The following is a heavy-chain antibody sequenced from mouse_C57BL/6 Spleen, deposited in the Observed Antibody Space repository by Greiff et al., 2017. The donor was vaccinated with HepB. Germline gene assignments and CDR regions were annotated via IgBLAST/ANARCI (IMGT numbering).Heavy chain of an antibody. V-gene: IGHV1-85*01. CDR3: TRSEPTIVTTRYNYAMDY. CDR1: GFTFTSYE. J-gene: IGHJ4*01. D-gene: IGHD2-5*01. CDR2: IYPRDGST. Sequence: QVHVKQSGPELVKPGASVKLSCKASGFTFTSYEINWVKQTPGQGLEWIGWIYPRDGSTKYNEKFKGKATLTVDTSSSTVYMELHSLTSEDSAVYYYTRSEPTIVTTRYNYAMDYWGQGTSVTVSS.